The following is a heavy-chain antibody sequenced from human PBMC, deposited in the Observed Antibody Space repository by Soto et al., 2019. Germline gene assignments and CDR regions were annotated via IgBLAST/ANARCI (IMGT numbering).Heavy chain of an antibody. CDR3: ASGRLTIFGVGPHTMDV. CDR1: VCISSSYA. V-gene: IGHV1-18*01. CDR2: ISAYNGNT. D-gene: IGHD3-3*01. J-gene: IGHJ6*03. Sequence: GASVKVSCKASVCISSSYAIGWVLQAPGQGLEWMGWISAYNGNTNYAQKLQGRVTMTTDTSTSTAYMELRSLRSDDTAVYYCASGRLTIFGVGPHTMDVWGKGTTVT.